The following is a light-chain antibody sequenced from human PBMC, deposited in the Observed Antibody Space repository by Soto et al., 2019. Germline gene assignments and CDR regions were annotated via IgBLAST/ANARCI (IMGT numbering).Light chain of an antibody. J-gene: IGKJ4*02. V-gene: IGKV3-15*01. CDR3: QHYNKWTRR. CDR1: QSVSSN. Sequence: EIAVSKSPSTLCSSHTDIATLSFRASQSVSSNLAWYQQKPGQAPRLLIYGASTRATGTPARFSGSGSGTEFTLTICSLQSEDFAVYCCQHYNKWTRRLGERAKVEI. CDR2: GAS.